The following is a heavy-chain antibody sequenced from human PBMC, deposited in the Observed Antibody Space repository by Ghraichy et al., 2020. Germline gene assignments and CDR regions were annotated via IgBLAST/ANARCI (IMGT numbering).Heavy chain of an antibody. Sequence: ASVKVSCKASGYTFTSYDINWVRQATGQGLEWMGWMNPNSGNTGYAQKFQGRVTMTRNTSISTAYMELSSLRSEDTAVYYCARARSSSWYANYYYGMDVWGQGTTVTVSS. CDR3: ARARSSSWYANYYYGMDV. V-gene: IGHV1-8*01. D-gene: IGHD6-13*01. CDR2: MNPNSGNT. J-gene: IGHJ6*02. CDR1: GYTFTSYD.